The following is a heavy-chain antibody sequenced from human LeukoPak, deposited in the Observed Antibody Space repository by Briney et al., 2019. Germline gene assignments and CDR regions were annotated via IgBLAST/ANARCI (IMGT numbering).Heavy chain of an antibody. J-gene: IGHJ3*02. CDR3: ARDFPDYDILTGHGKRAFDI. CDR1: GYTFTSYY. CDR2: INTSGGST. D-gene: IGHD3-9*01. Sequence: ASVKVSCKASGYTFTSYYIHWVRQAPGEGREWRGIINTSGGSTSYAQKFQGRVTMTRDMSTSTVYMELSSLRSEDTAVYYCARDFPDYDILTGHGKRAFDIWGQGTMVTVSS. V-gene: IGHV1-46*01.